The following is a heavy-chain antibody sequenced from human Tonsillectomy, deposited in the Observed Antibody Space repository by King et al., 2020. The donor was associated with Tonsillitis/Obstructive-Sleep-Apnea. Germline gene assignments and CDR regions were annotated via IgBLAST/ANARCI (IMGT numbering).Heavy chain of an antibody. Sequence: VQLQESGPGLVKPSETLSLTCTVSGGSISSYYWSWIRQPPGKGLEWIGYINYSGSTNYNPSLKSRVTISVDTSKNQFSLKLSSVTAADTAVYYCARGAVVTPGFDYWGQGTLVTVSS. V-gene: IGHV4-59*01. CDR1: GGSISSYY. CDR3: ARGAVVTPGFDY. D-gene: IGHD4-23*01. CDR2: INYSGST. J-gene: IGHJ4*02.